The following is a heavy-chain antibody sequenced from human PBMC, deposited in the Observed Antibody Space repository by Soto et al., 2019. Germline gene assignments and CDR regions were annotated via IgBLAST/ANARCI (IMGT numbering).Heavy chain of an antibody. CDR1: GFTFSSYG. CDR2: IWYDGSNK. CDR3: ARDVSTIRGYYYYYMDV. Sequence: GGSLRLSCAASGFTFSSYGMHWVRQAPGKGLEWVAVIWYDGSNKYYADSVKGRFTISRDNSKNTLYLQMNSLRAEDTAVYYCARDVSTIRGYYYYYMDVWGKGTTVTVSS. D-gene: IGHD2-2*01. V-gene: IGHV3-33*01. J-gene: IGHJ6*03.